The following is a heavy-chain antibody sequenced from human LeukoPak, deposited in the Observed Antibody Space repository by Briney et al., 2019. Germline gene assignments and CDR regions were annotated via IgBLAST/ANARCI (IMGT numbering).Heavy chain of an antibody. Sequence: PGGSLRLSCAASGFTFSGYWMHWVRQAPGKGLEWVANLKQDGSEKHFADSVKGRFTISRDNAENSLYLQINSLRAEDTAMYYCARRTIAAPGTDSWGQGTLVTVSS. CDR2: LKQDGSEK. CDR3: ARRTIAAPGTDS. V-gene: IGHV3-7*01. CDR1: GFTFSGYW. J-gene: IGHJ4*02. D-gene: IGHD6-13*01.